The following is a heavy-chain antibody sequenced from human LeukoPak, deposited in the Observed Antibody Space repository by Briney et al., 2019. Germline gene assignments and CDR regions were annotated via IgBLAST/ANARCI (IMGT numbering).Heavy chain of an antibody. J-gene: IGHJ5*02. CDR2: INPNSGGT. CDR3: ARSITIFGVADNWFDP. CDR1: GYTFTGYY. D-gene: IGHD3-3*01. Sequence: GSVKVSCKASGYTFTGYYMHWVRQAPGQGLEWMGWINPNSGGTNYAQKFQGRVTMTRGTSISTAYMELSRLRSDDTAVYYCARSITIFGVADNWFDPWGQGTLVTVPS. V-gene: IGHV1-2*02.